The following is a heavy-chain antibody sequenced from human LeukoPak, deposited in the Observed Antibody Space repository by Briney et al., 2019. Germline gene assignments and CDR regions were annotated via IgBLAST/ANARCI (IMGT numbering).Heavy chain of an antibody. D-gene: IGHD6-13*01. Sequence: GGSLRLSCAASGFTFRSYWMSWVRQAPGKGLEWVANIKQDANEEYYVDSVKGRFTISRDNAKNSLYLQMNSLRAEDTAVYYCAREGTQLTHYYYYGMDVWGQGTTVTVSS. CDR3: AREGTQLTHYYYYGMDV. V-gene: IGHV3-7*01. J-gene: IGHJ6*02. CDR2: IKQDANEE. CDR1: GFTFRSYW.